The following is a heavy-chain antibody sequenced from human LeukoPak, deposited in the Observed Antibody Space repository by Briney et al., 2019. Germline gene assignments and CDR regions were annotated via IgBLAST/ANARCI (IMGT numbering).Heavy chain of an antibody. CDR1: GYTLTELS. D-gene: IGHD3-16*01. J-gene: IGHJ4*02. CDR2: ISAYNGNT. CDR3: ARDHQGYVDY. Sequence: ASVKVSCKVSGYTLTELSMHWVRQAPGKGLEWMGWISAYNGNTNYAQKLQGRVTMTTDTSTSTAYMELRSLRSDDTAVYYCARDHQGYVDYWGQGTLVTVSS. V-gene: IGHV1-18*01.